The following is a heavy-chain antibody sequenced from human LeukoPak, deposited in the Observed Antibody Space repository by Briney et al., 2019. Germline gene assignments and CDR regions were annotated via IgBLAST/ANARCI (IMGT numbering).Heavy chain of an antibody. Sequence: PSETLSLTCTLSGVSLGRTRYYWHWIRQPPGKGLEWIGNVFDSGSTHYNPSLKSRVTIFVDTSKTQFSLSLTSVTAADTAVYYCARHTRPGLRGYENAFDVWAQGTMVTVSS. D-gene: IGHD1-1*01. CDR1: GVSLGRTRYY. CDR3: ARHTRPGLRGYENAFDV. CDR2: VFDSGST. J-gene: IGHJ3*01. V-gene: IGHV4-39*01.